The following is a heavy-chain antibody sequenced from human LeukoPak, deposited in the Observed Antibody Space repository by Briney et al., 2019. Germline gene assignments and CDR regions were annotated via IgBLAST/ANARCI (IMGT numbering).Heavy chain of an antibody. J-gene: IGHJ5*02. CDR1: GYSLTTYG. CDR3: ARQQLVPNWFDP. D-gene: IGHD6-13*01. CDR2: IRSNDGHT. Sequence: ASVKVSCKASGYSLTTYGITWVRQAPGQGLEWMGWIRSNDGHTKYAQKFQGRVTMTMDTFTTTFYMELKSLTSDDTAMYYCARQQLVPNWFDPWGQGTMVTVSS. V-gene: IGHV1-18*01.